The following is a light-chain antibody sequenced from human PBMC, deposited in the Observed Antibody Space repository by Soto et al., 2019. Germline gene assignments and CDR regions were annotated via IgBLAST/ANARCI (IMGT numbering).Light chain of an antibody. J-gene: IGLJ1*01. CDR1: NIGYKS. Sequence: SYELTQPPSVSVAPGPTAKSNGWGNNIGYKSVHWYRHRPGRAPVLVVYDDNRRPSGIPERFSGSTCGNTATLTISMVEAGDEADHYCQLCDSTSDNQGLGKGTKVT. CDR2: DDN. V-gene: IGLV3-21*02. CDR3: QLCDSTSDNQG.